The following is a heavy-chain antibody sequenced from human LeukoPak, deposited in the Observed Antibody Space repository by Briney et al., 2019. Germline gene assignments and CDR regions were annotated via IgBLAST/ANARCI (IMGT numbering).Heavy chain of an antibody. J-gene: IGHJ4*02. V-gene: IGHV4-61*02. CDR1: GNSISSGDNY. CDR2: IYTSGST. D-gene: IGHD3-22*01. CDR3: ARASYSYDINGWVPFDY. Sequence: SQTLSLTCTVSGNSISSGDNYWSWIRQPAGKGLEWIGRIYTSGSTSYNPSLKSRVTISGDTSKNQFSLRLSSVTAADTAVYYCARASYSYDINGWVPFDYWGQGTLVTVSS.